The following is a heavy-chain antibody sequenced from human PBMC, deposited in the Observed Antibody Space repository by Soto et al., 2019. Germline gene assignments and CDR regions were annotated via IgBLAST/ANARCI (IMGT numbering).Heavy chain of an antibody. D-gene: IGHD7-27*01. V-gene: IGHV1-3*01. CDR3: ARDTGDGTFDF. J-gene: IGHJ4*02. Sequence: ASVKVSCKASGYTFSSYAMHWVRQAPGQRLEWMGWINAGYGNTKSSQKFQDRVTISRDTSASTAYMELTSLRSEDTAVHYCARDTGDGTFDFWGQGTLVTVSS. CDR1: GYTFSSYA. CDR2: INAGYGNT.